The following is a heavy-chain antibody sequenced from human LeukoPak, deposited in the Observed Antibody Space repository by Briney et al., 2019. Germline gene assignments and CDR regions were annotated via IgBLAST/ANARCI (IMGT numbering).Heavy chain of an antibody. Sequence: PSETLSLTCTVSGGSISSYYWSWIRQHPGKGLEWIGCIYYSGSTYHNPSLKSRVPISVDTSKNQFSLKLSSVTAAATAVYYCARVPGLAAAGMDYWGQGTLVTVSS. CDR2: IYYSGST. J-gene: IGHJ4*02. D-gene: IGHD6-13*01. V-gene: IGHV4-59*06. CDR1: GGSISSYY. CDR3: ARVPGLAAAGMDY.